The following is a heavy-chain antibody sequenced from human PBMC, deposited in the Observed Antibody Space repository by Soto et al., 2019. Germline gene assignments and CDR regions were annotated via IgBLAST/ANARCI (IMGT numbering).Heavy chain of an antibody. D-gene: IGHD4-17*01. CDR2: TYYRSKWYN. Sequence: QSQTLSLTCAISGDSVSSNSAAWNWIRQSPSRGLEWLGRTYYRSKWYNDYAVSVKSRITINPDTSKNQFSLQLNSVTPEDTAVYYCARGGREDYGGNWFDPWGQGTLVTVSS. J-gene: IGHJ5*02. V-gene: IGHV6-1*01. CDR3: ARGGREDYGGNWFDP. CDR1: GDSVSSNSAA.